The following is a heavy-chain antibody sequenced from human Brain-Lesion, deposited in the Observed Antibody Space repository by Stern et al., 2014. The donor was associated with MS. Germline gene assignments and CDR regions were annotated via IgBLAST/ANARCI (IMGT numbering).Heavy chain of an antibody. Sequence: VHLVESGPGLVKPSQTLSVTCTVSGDSISRDNYFWSWIRQAAGKRLEWIGRIHASGSTFYNPSLKSRVTISVDPSKTQFSLKLNSVTAEDTAVYYYARASAPLYSGNWFDSWGQGTLVSVSS. V-gene: IGHV4-61*02. CDR3: ARASAPLYSGNWFDS. D-gene: IGHD5-18*01. CDR1: GDSISRDNYF. J-gene: IGHJ5*01. CDR2: IHASGST.